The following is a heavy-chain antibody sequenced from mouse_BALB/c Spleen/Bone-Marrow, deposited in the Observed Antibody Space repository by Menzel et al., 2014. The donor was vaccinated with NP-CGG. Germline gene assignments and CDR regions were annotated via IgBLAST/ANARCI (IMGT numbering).Heavy chain of an antibody. D-gene: IGHD2-3*01. CDR2: SDPANGNT. CDR1: GFNIKDTY. J-gene: IGHJ4*01. Sequence: VQLQQSGAELVKPGAPVKLSCTASGFNIKDTYMHWVKQRPEQGLEWIGRSDPANGNTKYDPKFQGKATITADTSSNTAYLQLSSLTSEDTAVYYCARWLLPYGLDYWGQGTSVTVSS. CDR3: ARWLLPYGLDY. V-gene: IGHV14-3*02.